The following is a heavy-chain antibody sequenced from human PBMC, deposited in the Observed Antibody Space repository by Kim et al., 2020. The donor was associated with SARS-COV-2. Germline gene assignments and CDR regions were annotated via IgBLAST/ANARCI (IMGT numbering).Heavy chain of an antibody. Sequence: SLKSRVTISVATSKNQFSLKLSSGTAAGTAVYYCARVVVVPAAIRVWFDPWGQGTLVTVSS. J-gene: IGHJ5*02. V-gene: IGHV4-31*02. CDR3: ARVVVVPAAIRVWFDP. D-gene: IGHD2-2*01.